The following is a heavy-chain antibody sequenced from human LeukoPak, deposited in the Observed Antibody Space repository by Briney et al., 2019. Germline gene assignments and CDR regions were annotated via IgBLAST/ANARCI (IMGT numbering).Heavy chain of an antibody. CDR1: GFTFSSYG. V-gene: IGHV3-30*18. Sequence: GRSLRLSCAASGFTFSSYGMHWVRQAPGKGLEWVAVISYDGSNKYYADSVKGRFTISRDNSKNTLYLQMNSLRAEDTAVYYCAKGEKWIQLWFNDYWGQGTLVTVSS. CDR3: AKGEKWIQLWFNDY. CDR2: ISYDGSNK. D-gene: IGHD5-18*01. J-gene: IGHJ4*02.